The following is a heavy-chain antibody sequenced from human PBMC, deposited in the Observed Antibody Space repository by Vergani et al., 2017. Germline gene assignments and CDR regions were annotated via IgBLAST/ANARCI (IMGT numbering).Heavy chain of an antibody. J-gene: IGHJ6*03. D-gene: IGHD3-9*01. Sequence: QVQLQESGPGLVKPSETLSLTCTVSGGSISSYYWSWIRQPPGKRLEWIGYIYYSGSTNYNPSLKSRVTISVDTSKNQFSLKLSSVTAADTAVYYCARDNYDILTGYYTDYYYYYMDVWGKGTTVTVSS. V-gene: IGHV4-59*01. CDR2: IYYSGST. CDR1: GGSISSYY. CDR3: ARDNYDILTGYYTDYYYYYMDV.